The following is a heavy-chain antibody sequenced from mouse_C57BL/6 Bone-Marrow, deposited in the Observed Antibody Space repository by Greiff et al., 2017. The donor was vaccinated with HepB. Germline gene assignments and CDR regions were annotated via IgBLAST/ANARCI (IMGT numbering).Heavy chain of an antibody. CDR1: GYAFSSSW. J-gene: IGHJ1*03. CDR2: IYPGDGDT. CDR3: ARWLGYWYFDV. V-gene: IGHV1-82*01. D-gene: IGHD3-3*01. Sequence: VQLQQSGPELVKPGASVKISCKASGYAFSSSWMNWVKQRPGKGLEWIGRIYPGDGDTNYNGKFKGKATLTADKSSSTAYMQLSSLTSEYSAVYFCARWLGYWYFDVWGTGTTVTVSS.